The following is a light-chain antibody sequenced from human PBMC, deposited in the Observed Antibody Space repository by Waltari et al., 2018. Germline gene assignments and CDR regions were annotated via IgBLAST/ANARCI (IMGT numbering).Light chain of an antibody. CDR1: QRVSRS. V-gene: IGKV3-20*01. J-gene: IGKJ1*01. Sequence: EIVLTQSPGTLSLSPGERATPSCRVSQRVSRSLAWYQQKPGQAPRLLIYGASNRATGIPDRFSGSGSGTDFSLTISRLEPEDFAVYYCQHYVRLPVTFGQGTKVEIK. CDR3: QHYVRLPVT. CDR2: GAS.